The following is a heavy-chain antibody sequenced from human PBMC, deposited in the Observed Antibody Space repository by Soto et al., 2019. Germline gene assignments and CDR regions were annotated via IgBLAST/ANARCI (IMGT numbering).Heavy chain of an antibody. V-gene: IGHV4-4*02. CDR1: GGSVSSSNW. CDR3: ARVGSSWSNWFDP. D-gene: IGHD6-13*01. Sequence: PXGTLSLTFAVSGGSVSSSNWWSWFRQPPGKGLEWIGEIYHSGSTNYNPSLKSRVTISVDKSKNQFSLKLSSVTAADTAVYYCARVGSSWSNWFDPCAQGTLVTVSS. J-gene: IGHJ5*02. CDR2: IYHSGST.